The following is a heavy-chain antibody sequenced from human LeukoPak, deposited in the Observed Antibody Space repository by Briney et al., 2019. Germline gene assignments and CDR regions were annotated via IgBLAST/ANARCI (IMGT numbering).Heavy chain of an antibody. CDR1: GFTFSSYA. D-gene: IGHD3-10*01. Sequence: GGSLRLSCAASGFTFSSYAMHWVRQAPGKGLEWVAVISYDGSNKYYADSVKGRFTISRDNSKNTLYLQMNSLRAEDTAVYYCARDKRGSPGRRHYYCMDVWGKGTTVTVSS. V-gene: IGHV3-30*04. J-gene: IGHJ6*03. CDR2: ISYDGSNK. CDR3: ARDKRGSPGRRHYYCMDV.